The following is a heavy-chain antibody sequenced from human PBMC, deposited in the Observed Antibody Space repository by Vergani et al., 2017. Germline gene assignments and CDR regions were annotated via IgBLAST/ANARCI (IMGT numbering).Heavy chain of an antibody. Sequence: QVQLQESGPGLVKPSETLSLTCTVSGGSISSYYWSWIRQPPGKGLEWIGYIYYSGSTNYNPSLKSRVTISVDTSKNQFSLKLSSVTAADTAVYYCARFWSGYPHYYYYYGMDVWGQGTTVTVSS. CDR3: ARFWSGYPHYYYYYGMDV. V-gene: IGHV4-59*08. CDR1: GGSISSYY. CDR2: IYYSGST. J-gene: IGHJ6*02. D-gene: IGHD3-3*01.